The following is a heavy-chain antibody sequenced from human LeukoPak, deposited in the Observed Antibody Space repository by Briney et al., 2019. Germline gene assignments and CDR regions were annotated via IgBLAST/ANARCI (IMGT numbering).Heavy chain of an antibody. CDR2: VYTNGDV. CDR1: GASVSSGAYY. CDR3: ARDSLEDAFAF. D-gene: IGHD5-24*01. V-gene: IGHV4-61*02. Sequence: SQTLSLTCTVSGASVSSGAYYWHWIRQSAEKGLEWIGRVYTNGDVDYNPSLKSRITISLDGSKNQFFLSLSSVTAADTAFYYCARDSLEDAFAFWGQGTMVTVSS. J-gene: IGHJ3*01.